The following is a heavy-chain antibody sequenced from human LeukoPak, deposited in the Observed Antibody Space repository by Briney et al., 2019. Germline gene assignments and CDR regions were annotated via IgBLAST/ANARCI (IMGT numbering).Heavy chain of an antibody. D-gene: IGHD4-17*01. CDR3: ARGCRTTVTRFED. Sequence: PSETLSLTCAVYGGSFSGYYWSWIRQPPGKGLEWIGEINHSGSNKYNPSLKSRITISVDSTKNQFSPKLSSVTAADAAVYYCARGCRTTVTRFEDWGQGTLVTVSS. CDR2: INHSGSN. V-gene: IGHV4-34*01. J-gene: IGHJ4*02. CDR1: GGSFSGYY.